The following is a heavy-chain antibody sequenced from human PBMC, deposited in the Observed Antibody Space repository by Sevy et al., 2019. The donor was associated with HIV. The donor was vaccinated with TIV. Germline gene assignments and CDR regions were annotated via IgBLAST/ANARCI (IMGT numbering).Heavy chain of an antibody. CDR1: GFIFSKSW. J-gene: IGHJ4*02. V-gene: IGHV3-7*01. D-gene: IGHD2-21*01. CDR2: LNDDAKER. Sequence: GGSLRLSCAASGFIFSKSWMAWVRQAPGKGLVWVASLNDDAKERYYVDSMKGRFTIARDNARKSLSLEMKSLTAEDTAVDYGARDAGFHNFDYWGQGALVTVSS. CDR3: ARDAGFHNFDY.